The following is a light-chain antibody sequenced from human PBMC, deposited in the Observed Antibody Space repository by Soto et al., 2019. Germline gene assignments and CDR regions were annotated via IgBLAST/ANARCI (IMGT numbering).Light chain of an antibody. Sequence: QSVLTQPASVPGSPGQSITISCTGTSSDVGGYNYVSWYQHHPGKAPRLMIYDVNNRPSGVSDRFSGSKSGNTASLTISGLQAEYEGDYYCTSYTSSITVLFGGGTEVTVL. CDR3: TSYTSSITVL. CDR2: DVN. CDR1: SSDVGGYNY. J-gene: IGLJ3*02. V-gene: IGLV2-14*03.